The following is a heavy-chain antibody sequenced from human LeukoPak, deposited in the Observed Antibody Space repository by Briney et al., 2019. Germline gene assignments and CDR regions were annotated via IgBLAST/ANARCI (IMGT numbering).Heavy chain of an antibody. CDR2: INHSGST. D-gene: IGHD5-12*01. J-gene: IGHJ4*02. V-gene: IGHV4-34*01. CDR1: GGSFSGYY. CDR3: ARAVRGYSGSKYYFDY. Sequence: SETLSLTCAVYGGSFSGYYWSRIRQPPGKGLEWIGEINHSGSTNYNPSLKSRVTISVDTSKNQFSLKLSPVTAADTAVYYCARAVRGYSGSKYYFDYWGQGTLVTVSS.